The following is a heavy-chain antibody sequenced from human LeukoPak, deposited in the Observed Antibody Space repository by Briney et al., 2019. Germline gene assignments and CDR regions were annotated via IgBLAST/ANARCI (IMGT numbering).Heavy chain of an antibody. J-gene: IGHJ4*02. CDR2: ISGSGGST. V-gene: IGHV3-23*01. Sequence: PGGSLRLSCAASGFTFSSYAMSWVRQAPGKVLEWVSAISGSGGSTYYADSVKGRFTISRDNSKNTLYLQMNSLRAEDTAVYYCAKGVYCGGDCYWFDYWGQGTLVTVSS. CDR3: AKGVYCGGDCYWFDY. D-gene: IGHD2-21*02. CDR1: GFTFSSYA.